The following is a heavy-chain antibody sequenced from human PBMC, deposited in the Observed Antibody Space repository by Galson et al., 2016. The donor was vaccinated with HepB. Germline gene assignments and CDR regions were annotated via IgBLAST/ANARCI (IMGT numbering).Heavy chain of an antibody. D-gene: IGHD3-10*01. CDR1: GFTFSNYG. CDR3: ARQGGRGLDP. CDR2: ISYDGSHK. Sequence: SLRLSCAASGFTFSNYGMHWVRQAPGKGLEWVAVISYDGSHKNYADSVKGRFTISRDNSKNTLYVEMNSLRADDTAVYYCARQGGRGLDPWGQGTLVTVSS. J-gene: IGHJ5*02. V-gene: IGHV3-30*03.